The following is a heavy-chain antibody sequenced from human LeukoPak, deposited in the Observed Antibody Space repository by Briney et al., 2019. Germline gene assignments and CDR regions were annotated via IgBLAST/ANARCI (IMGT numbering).Heavy chain of an antibody. Sequence: GGSLRLSCAASGFTFSSYAMSWVRQAPGKGLEWVSAISGSGGSTYYADSVKGRFTISRDNSKNTLYLQMNSLRAEDTAVYYCGKSLSSSPYYFDYWGQGTLVTVSS. CDR2: ISGSGGST. V-gene: IGHV3-23*01. CDR3: GKSLSSSPYYFDY. D-gene: IGHD6-13*01. CDR1: GFTFSSYA. J-gene: IGHJ4*02.